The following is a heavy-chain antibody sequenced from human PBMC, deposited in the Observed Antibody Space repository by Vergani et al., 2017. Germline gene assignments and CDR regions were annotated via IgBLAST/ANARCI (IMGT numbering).Heavy chain of an antibody. CDR2: IYYSGST. J-gene: IGHJ4*02. Sequence: QVQLQESGPGLVKPSETLSLTCTVSGGSVSSGSYYWSWIRQPAGKGLEWIGYIYYSGSTNYNPSLKSRVTISVDTSKNQFSLKLSSVTAADPAVYYCARHFRTGQWLAPFFDYWGQGTLVTVSS. CDR3: ARHFRTGQWLAPFFDY. D-gene: IGHD6-19*01. V-gene: IGHV4-61*10. CDR1: GGSVSSGSYY.